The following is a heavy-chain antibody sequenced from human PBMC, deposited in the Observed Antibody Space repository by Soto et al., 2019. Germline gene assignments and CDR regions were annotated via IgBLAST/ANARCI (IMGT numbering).Heavy chain of an antibody. CDR2: ISVYNGNT. Sequence: QVQLVQSGAEVKKPGASVKVSCKASGYTFTSYGISWVRQAPGQGLEWMGWISVYNGNTNYAQKLQGRVIMTTDTSTSTAYMELRSLRSDDTGVYYCARDSSSSWYGDSGYWGQGTLVPVSS. CDR3: ARDSSSSWYGDSGY. CDR1: GYTFTSYG. V-gene: IGHV1-18*04. J-gene: IGHJ4*02. D-gene: IGHD6-13*01.